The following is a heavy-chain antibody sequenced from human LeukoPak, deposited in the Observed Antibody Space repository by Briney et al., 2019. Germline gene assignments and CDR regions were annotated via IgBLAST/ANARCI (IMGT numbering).Heavy chain of an antibody. CDR2: TRNEANIYTT. CDR1: GFMFSSNW. J-gene: IGHJ3*02. Sequence: GGSLRLSCAASGFMFSSNWMSWVRQAPGKGLEWVGRTRNEANIYTTKYAASVKGRFTISRDDSKNSLYLQMNSLKTEDTAVYYCASPVGATTVRAFDIWGQGTMVTVSS. V-gene: IGHV3-72*01. D-gene: IGHD1-26*01. CDR3: ASPVGATTVRAFDI.